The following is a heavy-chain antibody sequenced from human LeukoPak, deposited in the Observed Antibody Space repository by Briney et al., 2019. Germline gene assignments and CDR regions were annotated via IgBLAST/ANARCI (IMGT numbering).Heavy chain of an antibody. D-gene: IGHD2-2*02. V-gene: IGHV1-69*13. CDR2: IIPIFGTA. J-gene: IGHJ4*02. CDR1: GGTFSSYA. Sequence: SVKVSCKASGGTFSSYAISWVRQAPGQGLEWMGGIIPIFGTANYAQKFQGRVTITADESTSTAYMELSSLRSEDTAVYYCASHCSSTSCYTFEDYWGQGTLVTVSS. CDR3: ASHCSSTSCYTFEDY.